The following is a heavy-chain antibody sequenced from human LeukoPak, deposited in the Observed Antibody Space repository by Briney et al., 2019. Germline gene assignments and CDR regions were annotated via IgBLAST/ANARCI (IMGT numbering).Heavy chain of an antibody. CDR1: GFTFSSYG. Sequence: GGSLRLSCAASGFTFSSYGMHWVRQAPGNGLEWVAVIWYDGSNKYYADSVKGRFTISRDNSKNTLYLQMNSLRAEDTAVYYCAREYSGSYSYYYGMDVWGQGTTVTVSS. CDR3: AREYSGSYSYYYGMDV. CDR2: IWYDGSNK. V-gene: IGHV3-33*01. D-gene: IGHD1-26*01. J-gene: IGHJ6*02.